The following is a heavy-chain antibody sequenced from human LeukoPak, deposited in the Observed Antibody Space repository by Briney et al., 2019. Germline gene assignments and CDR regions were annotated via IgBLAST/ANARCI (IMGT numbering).Heavy chain of an antibody. CDR1: GYTLTELS. D-gene: IGHD5-18*01. J-gene: IGHJ4*02. V-gene: IGHV1-24*01. CDR2: FDPEDGET. Sequence: ASVKVSCKVSGYTLTELSMHWVRQAPGKGLEWMGGFDPEDGETIYAQKFQGRVTMTEDTSTDTAYMELSSLRSEDTAVYYCATDTRGGYMFSDVDTAMVTGYWGQGTRVTVPS. CDR3: ATDTRGGYMFSDVDTAMVTGY.